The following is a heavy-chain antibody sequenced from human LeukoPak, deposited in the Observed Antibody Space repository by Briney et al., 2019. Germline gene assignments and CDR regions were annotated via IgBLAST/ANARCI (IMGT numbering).Heavy chain of an antibody. CDR1: GGSFSGYY. D-gene: IGHD3-9*01. Sequence: PSETLSLTCAVYGGSFSGYYWSWIRQPPGKGLEWIGEINHSGSTNYNPSLKSRVTISVDTSKNQFSLKLSSVTAADTAVYYCARGRLRYFDFNWFDPWGQGTLVTVSS. J-gene: IGHJ5*02. CDR2: INHSGST. V-gene: IGHV4-34*01. CDR3: ARGRLRYFDFNWFDP.